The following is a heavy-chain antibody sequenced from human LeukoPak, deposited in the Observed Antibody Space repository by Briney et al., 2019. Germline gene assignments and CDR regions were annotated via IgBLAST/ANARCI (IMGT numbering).Heavy chain of an antibody. D-gene: IGHD2-15*01. V-gene: IGHV3-9*01. CDR3: AKTAASMDV. Sequence: GGSLRLSCAASGFTFDDYAMHWVRQTPGKGLEWVSYISRNSGNIGYADSVKGRFTISRDNAKNSLYLQMNSLRAEDTAVYYCAKTAASMDVWGKGITVTVSS. CDR1: GFTFDDYA. CDR2: ISRNSGNI. J-gene: IGHJ6*03.